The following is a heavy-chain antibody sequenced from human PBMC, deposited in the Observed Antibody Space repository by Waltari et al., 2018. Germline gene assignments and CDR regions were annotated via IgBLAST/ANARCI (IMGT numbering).Heavy chain of an antibody. CDR2: FYYSGST. V-gene: IGHV4-39*01. CDR1: GGSISRSSYY. J-gene: IGHJ5*02. Sequence: QLQLQESGPGLVKPSETLSLTCTVSGGSISRSSYYWCWIRQSPGKGLEWIGGFYYSGSTYYNPTLKSRVTISGDTSKNQFSLKLSSVTAADTAVYYCARHWKKSGYRFDPWGQGTLVTVSS. CDR3: ARHWKKSGYRFDP. D-gene: IGHD5-12*01.